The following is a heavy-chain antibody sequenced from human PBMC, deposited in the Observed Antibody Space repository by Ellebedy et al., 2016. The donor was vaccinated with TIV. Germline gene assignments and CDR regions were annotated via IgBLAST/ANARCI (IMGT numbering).Heavy chain of an antibody. CDR2: IDPDSGGT. CDR1: GYTFSAYY. Sequence: ASVKVSCKASGYTFSAYYMHWVRQAPGQGLEWMGWIDPDSGGTHYAQKFRGRVTMTRDTSISTAYMELSTLTSDDTALYYCARKYYFDYWGQGTLVTVSS. J-gene: IGHJ4*02. V-gene: IGHV1-2*02. CDR3: ARKYYFDY.